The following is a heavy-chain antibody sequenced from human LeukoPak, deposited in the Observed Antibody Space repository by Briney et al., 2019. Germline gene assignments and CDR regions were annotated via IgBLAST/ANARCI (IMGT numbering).Heavy chain of an antibody. CDR3: ARDSDGDYFDY. D-gene: IGHD3-16*01. CDR2: ISSSSSTI. J-gene: IGHJ4*02. CDR1: GFTFSSYS. V-gene: IGHV3-48*01. Sequence: PGGSLRLSCAASGFTFSSYSMNWVRQAPGKGLEWVSYISSSSSTIYYADSVKGRFTISRDNAKNSLYLQINSLRAEDTAVYYCARDSDGDYFDYWGQGTLVTVSS.